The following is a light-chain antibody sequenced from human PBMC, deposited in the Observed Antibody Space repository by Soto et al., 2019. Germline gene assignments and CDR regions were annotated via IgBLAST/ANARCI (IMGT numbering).Light chain of an antibody. CDR2: VAS. CDR3: QQYDTCPPYT. Sequence: EIVLTQSPGTLSLSPGEGATHSCRASQSVSSRYLAWYQQKPGQPPRRLIYVASTRATGIPARFSGSGSGTEFTLTISSLQSEDFAIYYCQQYDTCPPYTFGQGTKVDIK. J-gene: IGKJ2*01. V-gene: IGKV3-15*01. CDR1: QSVSSRY.